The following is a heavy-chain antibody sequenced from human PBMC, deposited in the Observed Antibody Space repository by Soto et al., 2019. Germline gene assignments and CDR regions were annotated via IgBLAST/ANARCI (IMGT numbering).Heavy chain of an antibody. V-gene: IGHV5-51*01. CDR3: ARTAAAGKYYYGVDV. Sequence: HGESLKISCKGSGYSFTSYWIGWVRQMPGKGLEWMGIIYPGDSDTRYSPSFQGQVTISADKSISTAYLQWSSLKASDTAIYYCARTAAAGKYYYGVDVWGQGTTVTSP. D-gene: IGHD6-13*01. CDR2: IYPGDSDT. J-gene: IGHJ6*02. CDR1: GYSFTSYW.